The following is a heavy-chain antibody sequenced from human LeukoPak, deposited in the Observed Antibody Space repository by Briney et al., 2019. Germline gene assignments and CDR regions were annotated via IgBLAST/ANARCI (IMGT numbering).Heavy chain of an antibody. D-gene: IGHD2-2*01. CDR1: GGSISSSSYY. CDR2: IYYSGIT. J-gene: IGHJ4*02. CDR3: ARVDIVVVPSASFDY. V-gene: IGHV4-39*01. Sequence: SETLSLTCTVSGGSISSSSYYWGWIRQPPWKGLEWIGSIYYSGITYYNPSLKSRVTISVDTSKNQFSLKLSSVTAADTAVYYCARVDIVVVPSASFDYWGQGTLVTVSS.